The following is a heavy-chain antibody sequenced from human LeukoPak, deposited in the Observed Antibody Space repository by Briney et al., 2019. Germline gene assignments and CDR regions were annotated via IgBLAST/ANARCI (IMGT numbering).Heavy chain of an antibody. CDR2: ISYDGSNK. J-gene: IGHJ4*02. CDR1: GFTFNNYG. Sequence: QPGGSLRLSCAASGFTFNNYGMHWVRQAPGKGLEWVAVISYDGSNKYYADSVKGRFTISRDNSKNTLYLQMNSLRAEDTAVYYCASTVSNSARSDYWGQGTLVTVSS. CDR3: ASTVSNSARSDY. D-gene: IGHD4-11*01. V-gene: IGHV3-30*03.